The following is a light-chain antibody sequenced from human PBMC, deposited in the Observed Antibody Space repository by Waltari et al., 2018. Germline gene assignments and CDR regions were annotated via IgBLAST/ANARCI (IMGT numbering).Light chain of an antibody. J-gene: IGLJ2*01. CDR2: GDI. CDR3: QSYDSNLSGVV. Sequence: QSVLTQPPSVSGAPGQRVTISCTGSSSNIGAGYDVHGYQQLPGTAPKLLIYGDINRPSGVPDRFSGSKSGSLASLAITGLQAEDEAEYYCQSYDSNLSGVVFGGGTKLTVL. V-gene: IGLV1-40*01. CDR1: SSNIGAGYD.